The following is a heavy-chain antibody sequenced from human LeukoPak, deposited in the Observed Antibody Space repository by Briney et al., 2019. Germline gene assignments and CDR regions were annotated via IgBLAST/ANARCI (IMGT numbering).Heavy chain of an antibody. J-gene: IGHJ5*02. CDR2: IYHSGST. V-gene: IGHV4-30-2*01. CDR1: GGSISSGGYS. Sequence: PSETLSLTCAVSGGSISSGGYSWSWIRQPPGKGLEWIGYIYHSGSTYYNPSLKSRVTISVDRSKNQFSLKLSSATAADTAVYYCARGIYGSGSYCNWFDPWGQGTLVTVSS. D-gene: IGHD3-10*01. CDR3: ARGIYGSGSYCNWFDP.